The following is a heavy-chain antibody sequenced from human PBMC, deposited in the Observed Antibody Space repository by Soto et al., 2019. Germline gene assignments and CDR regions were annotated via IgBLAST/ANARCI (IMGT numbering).Heavy chain of an antibody. CDR3: VRVTVYNTYFDP. Sequence: SVEVSCKASGYSFTSYGLTWVRQAPGQGLEWMGWISGKDGKIDYAQKFQDRVTMTTDTSTDTAYMELKNLRSDDTALYYCVRVTVYNTYFDPWGQGTLVTVSS. D-gene: IGHD2-8*01. J-gene: IGHJ5*02. CDR1: GYSFTSYG. V-gene: IGHV1-18*04. CDR2: ISGKDGKI.